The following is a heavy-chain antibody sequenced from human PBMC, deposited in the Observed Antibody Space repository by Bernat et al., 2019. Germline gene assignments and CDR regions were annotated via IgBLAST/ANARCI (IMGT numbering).Heavy chain of an antibody. J-gene: IGHJ6*02. CDR3: ARGWGYFV. Sequence: EVQLVESGGGLVQPGGSLRLSCAASGFTFSVYEMDWVRQAPGKGLEWVSYIRSSGIIDYADSVKGRFTISRDNAKNSLYLQMNSLRVEDTAVYYCARGWGYFVWGQGTTVTVSS. D-gene: IGHD5-18*01. CDR1: GFTFSVYE. CDR2: IRSSGII. V-gene: IGHV3-48*03.